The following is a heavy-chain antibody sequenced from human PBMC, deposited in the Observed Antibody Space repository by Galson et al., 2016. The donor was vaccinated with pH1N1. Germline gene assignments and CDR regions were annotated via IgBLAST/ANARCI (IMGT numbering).Heavy chain of an antibody. CDR2: TYYRSKWYN. V-gene: IGHV6-1*01. CDR1: GDSVSGNSAA. Sequence: ISGDSVSGNSAAWNWIRQSPSRGLEWLGRTYYRSKWYNDYAVSVKSRITINPDTSKNQFSLQLNSVTPEDTAVYYCAIDGIAAAGIRRDQYYFDYWGQGTLVTVSS. D-gene: IGHD6-13*01. CDR3: AIDGIAAAGIRRDQYYFDY. J-gene: IGHJ4*02.